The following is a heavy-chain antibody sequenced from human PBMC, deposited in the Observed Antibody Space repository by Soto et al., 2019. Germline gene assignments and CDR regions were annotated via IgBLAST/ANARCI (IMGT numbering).Heavy chain of an antibody. CDR3: ARSRPNYYGSGSYSSWFDP. Sequence: PSETLSLTCAAYGGSFSGYYWSWIRQPPGKGLEWIGEINHSGSTNYNPSLKSRVTISVDTSKNQFSLKLSSVTAVDTAVYYCARSRPNYYGSGSYSSWFDPWGQGTLVTVSS. J-gene: IGHJ5*02. CDR2: INHSGST. CDR1: GGSFSGYY. V-gene: IGHV4-34*01. D-gene: IGHD3-10*01.